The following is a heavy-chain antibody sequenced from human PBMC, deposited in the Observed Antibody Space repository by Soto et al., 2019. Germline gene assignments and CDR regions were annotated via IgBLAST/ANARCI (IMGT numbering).Heavy chain of an antibody. CDR2: SSGTGHRT. Sequence: EVHLLESGGGLVQPGGSLRLSCAASGFTFSNFAVSWLRQTPEKGLEWVSASSGTGHRTYYADSAKGRCTVSRDNYKNILYLQMNSLRAEGTALYYCVKEYRGYSDLWSASFDSWGQGTLVTVAS. CDR1: GFTFSNFA. V-gene: IGHV3-23*01. D-gene: IGHD3-3*01. CDR3: VKEYRGYSDLWSASFDS. J-gene: IGHJ4*02.